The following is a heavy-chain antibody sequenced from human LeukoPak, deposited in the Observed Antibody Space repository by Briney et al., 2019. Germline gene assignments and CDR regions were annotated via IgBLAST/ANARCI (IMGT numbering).Heavy chain of an antibody. J-gene: IGHJ5*02. CDR2: IRYDGSNK. V-gene: IGHV3-30*02. Sequence: GGSLRLSCAASGFTFSSYGMHWVRQAPGKGLEWVAFIRYDGSNKYYADSVKGRFTISRDNSKNTLYLQMNSLRAEDTAVYYCAKDLTIFGVVMGFDPWGQGTLATVSS. CDR3: AKDLTIFGVVMGFDP. CDR1: GFTFSSYG. D-gene: IGHD3-3*01.